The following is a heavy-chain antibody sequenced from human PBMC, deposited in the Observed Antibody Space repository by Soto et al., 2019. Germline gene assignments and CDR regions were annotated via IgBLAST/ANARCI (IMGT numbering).Heavy chain of an antibody. D-gene: IGHD7-27*01. J-gene: IGHJ4*02. Sequence: ASVKVSCKASGYTFIRYGIAWVRQAPGQGLEWLGWISPYNDYTTYTQKLQGRVTMTTDTSSKTVYMELRSLGSDDTAVYYCARRWGRTFDYWGQGTLVTVSS. CDR1: GYTFIRYG. V-gene: IGHV1-18*01. CDR3: ARRWGRTFDY. CDR2: ISPYNDYT.